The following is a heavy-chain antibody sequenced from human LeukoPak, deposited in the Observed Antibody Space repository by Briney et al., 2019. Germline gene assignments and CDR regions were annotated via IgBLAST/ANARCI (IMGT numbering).Heavy chain of an antibody. CDR1: GASISSNW. D-gene: IGHD1-26*01. CDR3: VRDRGEFSYSHDY. Sequence: SGTLSLTCAVSGASISSNWWNWVRQPPGKELEWIGEIHHSGSANYNPSLKSRVTISLDTSENHFSLRLSSVTAADTAVYYCVRDRGEFSYSHDYWGQGTLVTVSS. J-gene: IGHJ4*02. V-gene: IGHV4-4*02. CDR2: IHHSGSA.